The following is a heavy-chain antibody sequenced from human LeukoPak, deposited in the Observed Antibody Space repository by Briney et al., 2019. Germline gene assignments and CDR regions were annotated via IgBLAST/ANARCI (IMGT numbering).Heavy chain of an antibody. J-gene: IGHJ3*02. CDR1: GGSISSYY. Sequence: PSETLSLTCTVSGGSISSYYWSWIRQPPGKGLEWIGYIYYSGSTNYNPSLKSRVTISVDTSKNQFSLKLSSVTAADTAVYYCARSNYSSDAFDIWGQGTMVTVSS. CDR2: IYYSGST. V-gene: IGHV4-59*08. D-gene: IGHD4-11*01. CDR3: ARSNYSSDAFDI.